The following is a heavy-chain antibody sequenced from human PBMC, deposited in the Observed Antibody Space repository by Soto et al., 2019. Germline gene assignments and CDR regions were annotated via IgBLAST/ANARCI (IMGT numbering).Heavy chain of an antibody. Sequence: ASVKVSCKASGFTFTSSAVQWVRQARGQRLEWIGWIVVGSGNTNYAQKFQERVTITRDMSTSTAYMELSSLRSEDTAVYYCATASDFWSGYSNWFDPWGQGTLVTVSS. CDR2: IVVGSGNT. D-gene: IGHD3-3*01. CDR3: ATASDFWSGYSNWFDP. J-gene: IGHJ5*02. CDR1: GFTFTSSA. V-gene: IGHV1-58*01.